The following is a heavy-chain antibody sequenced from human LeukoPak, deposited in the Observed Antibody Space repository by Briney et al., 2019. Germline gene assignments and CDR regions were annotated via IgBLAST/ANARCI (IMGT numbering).Heavy chain of an antibody. J-gene: IGHJ4*02. CDR1: GGSISTYY. V-gene: IGHV4-59*08. CDR3: ARHKLVGYSSAWYFDN. Sequence: SETLSLTCTVSGGSISTYYGSWIRQPPGKGLEWIGYIYYSGSTNYNPSLKSRVTISVDTSKNQFSLKLSSVTAADTAVYYCARHKLVGYSSAWYFDNWGQGTLVTVSS. CDR2: IYYSGST. D-gene: IGHD6-19*01.